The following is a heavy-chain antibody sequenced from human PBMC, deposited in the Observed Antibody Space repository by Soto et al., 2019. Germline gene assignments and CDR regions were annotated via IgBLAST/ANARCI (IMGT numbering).Heavy chain of an antibody. CDR1: GFTFTSSA. D-gene: IGHD3-22*01. CDR2: IVVGSGNT. V-gene: IGHV1-58*01. Sequence: SVKVSCKASGFTFTSSAVQWVRQARGQRLEWIGWIVVGSGNTNYAQKFQERVTITRDMSTSTAYMELSSLRSEDTAVCYCAADGSTYYYDSSGRTLDYWGQGTLVTVSS. J-gene: IGHJ4*02. CDR3: AADGSTYYYDSSGRTLDY.